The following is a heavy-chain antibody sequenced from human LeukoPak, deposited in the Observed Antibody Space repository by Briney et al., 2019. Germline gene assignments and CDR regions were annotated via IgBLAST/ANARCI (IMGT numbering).Heavy chain of an antibody. D-gene: IGHD3-16*01. CDR3: TRHSGDYDYVWENDY. V-gene: IGHV3-73*01. J-gene: IGHJ4*02. Sequence: GGSLRLSCAASGFTFSGSAMHWVRQASGKGLEWVVRIRSKANSYATAYAASVKGRFTISRDDSKNTAYLQMNSLKTEDTAVYYCTRHSGDYDYVWENDYWGQGTLVTVSS. CDR2: IRSKANSYAT. CDR1: GFTFSGSA.